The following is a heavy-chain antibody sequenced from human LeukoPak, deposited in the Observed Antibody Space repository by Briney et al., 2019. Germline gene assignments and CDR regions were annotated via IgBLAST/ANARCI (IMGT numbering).Heavy chain of an antibody. CDR1: GGTFSSYA. D-gene: IGHD3-16*02. Sequence: AASVKVSCKASGGTFSSYAISWVRQAPGQGLEWMGGIIPIFGTANYAQKSQGRVTITADESTSTAYMELSSLRSEDTAVYYCARNIITFGGVIVGFDYWGQGTLVTVSS. CDR3: ARNIITFGGVIVGFDY. CDR2: IIPIFGTA. J-gene: IGHJ4*02. V-gene: IGHV1-69*01.